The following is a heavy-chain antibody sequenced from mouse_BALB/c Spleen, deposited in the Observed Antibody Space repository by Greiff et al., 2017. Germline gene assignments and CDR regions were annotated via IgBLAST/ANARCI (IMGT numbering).Heavy chain of an antibody. CDR1: GFTFSSYT. V-gene: IGHV5-6-4*01. Sequence: EVKLVESGGGLVKPGGSLKLSCAASGFTFSSYTMSWVRQTPEKRLEWVATISSGGSYTYYPDSVKGRFTISRDNAKNTLYLQMSSLKSEDTAMYYCTRDKGNWDFDVWGAGTTVTVSS. D-gene: IGHD1-3*01. CDR2: ISSGGSYT. J-gene: IGHJ1*01. CDR3: TRDKGNWDFDV.